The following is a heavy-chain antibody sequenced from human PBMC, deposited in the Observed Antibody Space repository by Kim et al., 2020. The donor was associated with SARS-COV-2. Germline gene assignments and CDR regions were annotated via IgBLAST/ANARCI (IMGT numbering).Heavy chain of an antibody. CDR3: ARDRDWNYYYYGMDV. CDR1: GGTFSSYA. CDR2: IIPIFGTA. Sequence: SVKVSCKASGGTFSSYAISWVRQAPGQGLEWMGGIIPIFGTANYAQKFQGRVTITADESTSTAYMELSSLRSEDTAVYYCARDRDWNYYYYGMDVWGQGTTVTVSS. J-gene: IGHJ6*02. D-gene: IGHD1-1*01. V-gene: IGHV1-69*13.